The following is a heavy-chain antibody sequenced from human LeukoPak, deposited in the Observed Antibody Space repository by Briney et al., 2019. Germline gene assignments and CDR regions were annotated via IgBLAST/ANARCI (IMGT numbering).Heavy chain of an antibody. Sequence: ASVKVSCKASGYTFTSYYMHWVRQAPGQGLEWMGIINPSGGSTSYAQKFQGRVTMTRDTSTSTVYMELRSLRSDDTAVYYCARAPPSYYYDSSGPTSTELDYWGQGTLVTVSS. D-gene: IGHD3-22*01. CDR1: GYTFTSYY. J-gene: IGHJ4*02. CDR3: ARAPPSYYYDSSGPTSTELDY. CDR2: INPSGGST. V-gene: IGHV1-46*01.